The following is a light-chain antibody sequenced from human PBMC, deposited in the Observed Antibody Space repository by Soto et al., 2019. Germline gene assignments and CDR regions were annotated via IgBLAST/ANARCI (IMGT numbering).Light chain of an antibody. Sequence: EIVLTQSPGALSLSPGERATLSCRASQSVSSSYLAWYQKKPGQAPRLLIYDTSSRATGIPDRFSGSGAGTVFTLASSRLEPEDFAVYYCQQCGSSPSFGQGTKVELK. CDR2: DTS. J-gene: IGKJ1*01. CDR1: QSVSSSY. CDR3: QQCGSSPS. V-gene: IGKV3-20*01.